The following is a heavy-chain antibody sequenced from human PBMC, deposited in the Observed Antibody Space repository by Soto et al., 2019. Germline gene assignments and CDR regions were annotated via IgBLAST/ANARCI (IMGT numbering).Heavy chain of an antibody. Sequence: QVQLQESGPGLVKPSETLSLTCTVSGGSISSYYWSWIRQPAGKGLEWIGRIYTSGSTNYNPSLKSRVTMSVDTSKNQFSLKLSSVTAADTAVYYCARVNRRASSQQWLVPYYYYYGMDVWGQGTTVTVSS. CDR2: IYTSGST. V-gene: IGHV4-4*07. D-gene: IGHD6-19*01. CDR3: ARVNRRASSQQWLVPYYYYYGMDV. J-gene: IGHJ6*02. CDR1: GGSISSYY.